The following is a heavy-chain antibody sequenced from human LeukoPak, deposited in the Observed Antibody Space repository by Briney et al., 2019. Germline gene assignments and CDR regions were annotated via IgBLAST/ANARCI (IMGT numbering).Heavy chain of an antibody. V-gene: IGHV4-59*01. D-gene: IGHD3-22*01. CDR3: ARDRPYYDSSGYTFDY. CDR1: GGSISSYY. J-gene: IGHJ4*02. Sequence: SQTLSLTCTVSGGSISSYYWSWIRQPPGKGLEWIGYIYYSGSTNYNPSLKSRVTISVDTSKNQFSLKLSSVTAADTAVYYCARDRPYYDSSGYTFDYWGQGTLVTVSS. CDR2: IYYSGST.